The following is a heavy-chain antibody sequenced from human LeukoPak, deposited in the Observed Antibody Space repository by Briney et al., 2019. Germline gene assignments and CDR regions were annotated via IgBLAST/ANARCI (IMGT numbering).Heavy chain of an antibody. CDR3: ARDVGFIVGATPGAFDI. CDR1: GFTVSSNF. D-gene: IGHD1-26*01. Sequence: GGSLRLSCAASGFTVSSNFMTWVRQAPGKGLEWVSVIYSGGNTYYADSVKGRFTISRDNTKNTVYLQMNSLRADDTAVYYCARDVGFIVGATPGAFDIWGQGTMVTVSS. CDR2: IYSGGNT. V-gene: IGHV3-66*01. J-gene: IGHJ3*02.